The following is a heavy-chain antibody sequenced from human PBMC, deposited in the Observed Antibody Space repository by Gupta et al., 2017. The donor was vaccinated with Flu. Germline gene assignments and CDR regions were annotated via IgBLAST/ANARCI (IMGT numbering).Heavy chain of an antibody. CDR3: ARGADGYGNFDS. Sequence: EVQLVESGGGLVQPGGSLRLSCAASGYTFNSYWMHWIRQVPGKGLVWVARINMDGISINYADSVKGRFTISRDNAKNTLYLQMDSLRAEDTALYFCARGADGYGNFDSWGQGTLVTVSS. CDR2: INMDGISI. J-gene: IGHJ4*02. D-gene: IGHD5-24*01. CDR1: GYTFNSYW. V-gene: IGHV3-74*01.